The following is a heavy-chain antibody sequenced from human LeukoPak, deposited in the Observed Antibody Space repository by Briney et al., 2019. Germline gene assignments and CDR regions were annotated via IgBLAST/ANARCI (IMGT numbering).Heavy chain of an antibody. Sequence: LSETLSLTCTVSGGYISSYYWSWIRQPPGKGLEWHGYTYYSGRTNYNPSLKSRVTISVDTSKNQFSLNLSSVTAADTAVYYCARVPGGWFGGLLFDYWGQGTLVTVSS. CDR3: ARVPGGWFGGLLFDY. CDR2: TYYSGRT. D-gene: IGHD3-10*01. CDR1: GGYISSYY. V-gene: IGHV4-59*01. J-gene: IGHJ4*02.